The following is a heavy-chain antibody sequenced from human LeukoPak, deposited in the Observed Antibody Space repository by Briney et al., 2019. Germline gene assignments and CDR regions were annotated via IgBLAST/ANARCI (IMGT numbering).Heavy chain of an antibody. V-gene: IGHV1-69*13. CDR3: ASDAPLYDILTGYYSLDY. J-gene: IGHJ4*02. CDR2: IIPIFGTA. CDR1: GGTFSSYA. Sequence: SVKVSCKASGGTFSSYAISWVRQAPGQGLEWMGGIIPIFGTANYAQKFQDRVTITADESTSTAYMELSSLRSEDTAVYYCASDAPLYDILTGYYSLDYWGQGTLVTVSS. D-gene: IGHD3-9*01.